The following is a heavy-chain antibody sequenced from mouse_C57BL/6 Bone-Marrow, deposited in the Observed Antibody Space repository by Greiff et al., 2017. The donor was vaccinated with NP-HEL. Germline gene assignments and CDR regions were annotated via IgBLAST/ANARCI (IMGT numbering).Heavy chain of an antibody. J-gene: IGHJ3*01. CDR3: ARGAY. CDR1: GYAFSNYW. CDR2: IYPGDGDT. V-gene: IGHV1-80*01. Sequence: VKLQESGAELVKPGASVKISCKASGYAFSNYWMNWVKQRPGKGLEWIGQIYPGDGDTNYNGKFKDKATLTADKSSSPAYMQLSRLASEDSAVYFCARGAYGGRGTLITVSA.